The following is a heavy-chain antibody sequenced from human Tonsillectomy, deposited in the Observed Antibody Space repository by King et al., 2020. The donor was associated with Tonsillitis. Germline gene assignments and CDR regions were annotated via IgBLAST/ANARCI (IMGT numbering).Heavy chain of an antibody. CDR2: ISWNNDNI. J-gene: IGHJ3*02. V-gene: IGHV3-9*01. D-gene: IGHD2-8*02. CDR1: GFNFDDYA. Sequence: VQLVESGGGLVQPGRSLRLSCVSSGFNFDDYAMHWVRQAPGKGLEWVSGISWNNDNIGYADSVQGRFTTSRDNVKNSIFLQMNALRPEDTAMYFCAKAKPFGYCTGVSCRGAFDIWGLGTMVTVSS. CDR3: AKAKPFGYCTGVSCRGAFDI.